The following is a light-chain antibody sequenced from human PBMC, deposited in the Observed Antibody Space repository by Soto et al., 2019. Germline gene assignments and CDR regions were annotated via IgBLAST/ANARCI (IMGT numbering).Light chain of an antibody. V-gene: IGLV2-14*03. Sequence: QSVLTQPASLSGSPGQSITISCTGTSSDIGPSNYVSWYQQHPGKAPKLMIFDVSYRPSGISDRFSGSKSGNTASLTISGLQPEDEADYYCSSYGASSTLFGGGTKLTVL. CDR3: SSYGASSTL. J-gene: IGLJ3*02. CDR2: DVS. CDR1: SSDIGPSNY.